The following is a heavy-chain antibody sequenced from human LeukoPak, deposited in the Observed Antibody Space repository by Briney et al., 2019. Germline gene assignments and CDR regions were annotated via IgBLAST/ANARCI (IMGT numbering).Heavy chain of an antibody. CDR2: VYSGGLT. J-gene: IGHJ6*02. V-gene: IGHV3-66*01. Sequence: GGSLRLSCAASGFTVSDNYMSWVRQAPGKGLEWVSTVYSGGLTYYADPVKGRFTISRDNSKNTLYLQMSSLRAEDTAVYYCVRDRWPGLGDFWGQGSTVTVSS. CDR1: GFTVSDNY. CDR3: VRDRWPGLGDF. D-gene: IGHD6-19*01.